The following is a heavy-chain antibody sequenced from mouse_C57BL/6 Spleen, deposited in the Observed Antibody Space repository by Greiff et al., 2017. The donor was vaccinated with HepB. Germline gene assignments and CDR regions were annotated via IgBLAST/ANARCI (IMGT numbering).Heavy chain of an antibody. CDR1: GYAFSSSW. V-gene: IGHV1-82*01. Sequence: QVQLQQSGPELVKPGASVKISCKASGYAFSSSWMNWVKQRPGKGLEWIGRIYPGDGDTNYNGKFKGKATLTADKSSSTADMQLSSLTSEYSAVYVCARIAQGTFAWFAYWGQGTLVTVSA. J-gene: IGHJ3*01. D-gene: IGHD3-2*02. CDR2: IYPGDGDT. CDR3: ARIAQGTFAWFAY.